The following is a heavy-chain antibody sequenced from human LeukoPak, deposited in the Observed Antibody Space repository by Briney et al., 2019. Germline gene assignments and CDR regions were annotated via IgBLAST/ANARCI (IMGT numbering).Heavy chain of an antibody. CDR3: ARHQEGMVRGVLYYMDV. Sequence: SETLSLTCTVSGASISSSDRYWGWIRQPPGKGLEWIGSIYYSGITYHNPSLKSRATISVDTSNNQFSLKMSSVTAADTAVYFCARHQEGMVRGVLYYMDVWGKGTTVTISS. CDR2: IYYSGIT. V-gene: IGHV4-39*01. CDR1: GASISSSDRY. J-gene: IGHJ6*03. D-gene: IGHD3-10*01.